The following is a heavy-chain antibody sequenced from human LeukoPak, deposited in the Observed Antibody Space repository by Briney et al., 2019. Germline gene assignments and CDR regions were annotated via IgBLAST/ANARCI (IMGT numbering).Heavy chain of an antibody. D-gene: IGHD3-10*01. CDR1: GFTFSSYA. J-gene: IGHJ4*02. CDR3: ARAYYYDSKNYYNPTSSFDY. V-gene: IGHV3-23*01. Sequence: AGGSLRLSCAASGFTFSSYAMSWVRQAPGRGLEWVSAFSGSGGNTYYADSVKGRFTISRDNSKNTLYLQMNSLRAEDTAVYYCARAYYYDSKNYYNPTSSFDYWGQGTLVTVAS. CDR2: FSGSGGNT.